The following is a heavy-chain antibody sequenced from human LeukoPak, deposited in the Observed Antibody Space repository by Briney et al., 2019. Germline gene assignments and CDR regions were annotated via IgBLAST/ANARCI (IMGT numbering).Heavy chain of an antibody. D-gene: IGHD1-1*01. CDR3: ARLRFLRARDHEKWNGFDY. J-gene: IGHJ4*02. Sequence: SQTLSLTCAISGDSVSISSAALNWISQSPSRGLEWLARTYYTSEWYSDYAVTVKGRITINPDTSKNQFSLQLNSLTPEDTAVYYCARLRFLRARDHEKWNGFDYWGQGTLVTVSS. CDR2: TYYTSEWYS. CDR1: GDSVSISSAA. V-gene: IGHV6-1*01.